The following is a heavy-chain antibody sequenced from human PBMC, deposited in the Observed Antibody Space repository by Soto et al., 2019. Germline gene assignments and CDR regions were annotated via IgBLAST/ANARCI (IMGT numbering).Heavy chain of an antibody. CDR1: GFTFGDYA. D-gene: IGHD2-2*01. V-gene: IGHV3-49*03. CDR3: TRDGGFVVVPAAILWGMDV. Sequence: LRLSCTASGFTFGDYAMSWFRQAPGKGLEWVGFIRSKAYGGTTEYAASVKGRFTISRDDSKSIAYLQMNSLKTEDTAVYYCTRDGGFVVVPAAILWGMDVWGQGTTVTVSS. J-gene: IGHJ6*02. CDR2: IRSKAYGGTT.